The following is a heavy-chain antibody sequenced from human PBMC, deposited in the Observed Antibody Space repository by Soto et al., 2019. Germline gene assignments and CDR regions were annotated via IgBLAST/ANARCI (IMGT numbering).Heavy chain of an antibody. D-gene: IGHD6-6*01. J-gene: IGHJ6*02. CDR2: ISYDGSNK. Sequence: PGGSLRLSCAASGFTFSSYAMHWVRQAPGKGLEWVAVISYDGSNKYYADSVKGRFTISRDNSKNTLYLQMNSLRAEDTAVYYCARDPDLSSGGGMDVWGQGTTVTVSS. CDR1: GFTFSSYA. V-gene: IGHV3-30-3*01. CDR3: ARDPDLSSGGGMDV.